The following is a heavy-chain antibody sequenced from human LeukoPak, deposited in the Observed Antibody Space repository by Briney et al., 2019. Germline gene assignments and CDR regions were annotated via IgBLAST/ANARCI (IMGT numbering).Heavy chain of an antibody. V-gene: IGHV4-39*07. D-gene: IGHD5-18*01. Sequence: SETLSLTCTVSGGSISSSSYYWGWIRQPPGKGLEWIGSIYYSGSTYYNPSLRSRVTISADTSKNQFSLKLSSVTAADTALYYCARVRSNGHISYYHSYSYMDVWGKGTTVTVSS. CDR3: ARVRSNGHISYYHSYSYMDV. CDR2: IYYSGST. J-gene: IGHJ6*03. CDR1: GGSISSSSYY.